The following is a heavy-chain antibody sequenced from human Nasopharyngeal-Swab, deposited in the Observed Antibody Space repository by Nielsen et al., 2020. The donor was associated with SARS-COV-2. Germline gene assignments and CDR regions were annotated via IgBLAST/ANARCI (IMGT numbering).Heavy chain of an antibody. Sequence: GESLKISCAASGFTFSSFEMHWVRQVSGKGLEWVSAIDTTGDTYYPDSVKGRFTISRENAKNSLFLQIDSLRVEDTAMHYCARGDGIYCGGGNCYAVDPFEIWGQGTMVTVSS. J-gene: IGHJ3*02. V-gene: IGHV3-13*01. D-gene: IGHD2-15*01. CDR2: IDTTGDT. CDR3: ARGDGIYCGGGNCYAVDPFEI. CDR1: GFTFSSFE.